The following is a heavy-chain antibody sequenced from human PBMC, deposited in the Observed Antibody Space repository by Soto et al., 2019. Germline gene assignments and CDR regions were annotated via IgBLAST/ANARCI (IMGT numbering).Heavy chain of an antibody. Sequence: PSETLSLTCAVSGGSISSSNWWSWVRQPPGKGLEWIGEIYHSGSTNYNPSLKSRVNISVDKSKNQFSLKLSSVTAADTALYYCARRERAAGTDWWFDPWGQGTLVTVSS. CDR1: GGSISSSNW. J-gene: IGHJ5*02. V-gene: IGHV4-4*02. D-gene: IGHD6-13*01. CDR2: IYHSGST. CDR3: ARRERAAGTDWWFDP.